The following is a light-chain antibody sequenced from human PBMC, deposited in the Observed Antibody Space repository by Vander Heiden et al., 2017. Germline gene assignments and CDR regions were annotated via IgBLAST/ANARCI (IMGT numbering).Light chain of an antibody. CDR3: QVWDSSSDHVV. CDR2: DDG. V-gene: IGLV3-21*03. Sequence: SYVLTQPPSASVAPGKTARITCGGNNIGSKSVHWYQQKPGQAPVLVVYDDGDRPSGIPERFSGSNSGNTATLTISRVEAGDEADYYCQVWDSSSDHVVFGGGTKLTVL. CDR1: NIGSKS. J-gene: IGLJ2*01.